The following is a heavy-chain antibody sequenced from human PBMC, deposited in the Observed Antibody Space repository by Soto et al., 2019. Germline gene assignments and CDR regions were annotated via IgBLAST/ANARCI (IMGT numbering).Heavy chain of an antibody. CDR1: GFTFTNSA. CDR3: ARPGVGVRGVIAYYYYGMDA. CDR2: IVVGSGNT. J-gene: IGHJ6*02. Sequence: SVKVSCKASGFTFTNSAAQWVRQARGQRLEWIGWIVVGSGNTNYAQKFQERVTITRDKSISTAYLQWSSLKASDTAMYYCARPGVGVRGVIAYYYYGMDAWGQGTTVTVSS. D-gene: IGHD3-10*01. V-gene: IGHV1-58*01.